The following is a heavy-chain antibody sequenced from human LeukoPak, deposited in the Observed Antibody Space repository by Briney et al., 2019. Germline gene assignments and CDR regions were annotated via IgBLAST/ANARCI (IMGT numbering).Heavy chain of an antibody. J-gene: IGHJ4*02. CDR2: INPNSGGT. CDR1: GYTFNDYY. Sequence: ASVKVSCKASGYTFNDYYMHWVRQAPGQGLEWMGWINPNSGGTNYAQKFQGRVTMTRDTSISTAYMELSRLRSDDTAVYYCARGRRILGYCSGGSCYPYFYWGQGTLVTVSS. D-gene: IGHD2-15*01. CDR3: ARGRRILGYCSGGSCYPYFY. V-gene: IGHV1-2*02.